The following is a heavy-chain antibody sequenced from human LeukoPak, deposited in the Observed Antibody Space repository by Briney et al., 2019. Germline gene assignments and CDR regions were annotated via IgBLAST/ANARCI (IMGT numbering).Heavy chain of an antibody. J-gene: IGHJ4*02. CDR2: NQTSGST. D-gene: IGHD6-6*01. V-gene: IGHV4-4*07. Sequence: SETLSLTCTVSGASISSNYWSWIRQPAGKGLEWIGRNQTSGSTNYNPSLKSRVTMSVDTSNNQFSLNLTSVTAADTAFYYCARENVATIAGRSLDYWGQGTLVTVSS. CDR1: GASISSNY. CDR3: ARENVATIAGRSLDY.